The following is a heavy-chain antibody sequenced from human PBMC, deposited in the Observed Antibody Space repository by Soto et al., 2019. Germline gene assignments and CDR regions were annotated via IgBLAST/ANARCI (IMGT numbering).Heavy chain of an antibody. V-gene: IGHV4-59*08. CDR2: IYYSGST. D-gene: IGHD1-1*01. J-gene: IGHJ6*03. Sequence: TSLTQPLPNTVLWGSIISLYGSWILKTTGKGLEWIGYIYYSGSTNYNPSLKSRVTISVDTSKNQFSLKLSSVTAADTAVYYCARRVELERLPTYYYYMDVWRKGTTVTGSS. CDR1: WGSIISLY. CDR3: ARRVELERLPTYYYYMDV.